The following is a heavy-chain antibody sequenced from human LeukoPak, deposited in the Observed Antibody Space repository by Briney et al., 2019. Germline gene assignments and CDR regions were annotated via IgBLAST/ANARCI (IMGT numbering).Heavy chain of an antibody. CDR1: GFTFSDYY. V-gene: IGHV3-11*06. CDR3: AAADIVATIFGQN. CDR2: ISSSSTYT. Sequence: RGSLRLSCTASGFTFSDYYMTWIRQAPGKGLEWVSYISSSSTYTSYADSVRGRFTISRDNAKKLLYLQMNSLRAEDTAVYYCAAADIVATIFGQNWGQGTLVTVSS. D-gene: IGHD5-12*01. J-gene: IGHJ4*02.